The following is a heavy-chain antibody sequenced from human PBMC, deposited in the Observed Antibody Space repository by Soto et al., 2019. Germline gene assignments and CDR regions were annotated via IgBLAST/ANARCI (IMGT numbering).Heavy chain of an antibody. V-gene: IGHV1-2*02. Sequence: ASVKVSCKASGYTLTGYYMHWVRQAPGQGLEWMEWINPNSGGTNYAQKFQGRVTMTRDTSISTAYMELSRLRSDDTAVYYCARDSTVQGFYYYYYGMDVWGQGTTVTVSS. CDR1: GYTLTGYY. J-gene: IGHJ6*02. CDR3: ARDSTVQGFYYYYYGMDV. D-gene: IGHD4-17*01. CDR2: INPNSGGT.